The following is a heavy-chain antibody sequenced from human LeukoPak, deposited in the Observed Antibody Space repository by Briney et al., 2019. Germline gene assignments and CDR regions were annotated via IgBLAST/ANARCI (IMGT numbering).Heavy chain of an antibody. CDR3: ARPYNWNYGIAFDP. D-gene: IGHD1-7*01. J-gene: IGHJ5*02. CDR2: IYTSGST. Sequence: PSETLSLTCTVSGGSISSGSYYWSWIRQPAGKGLEWIGRIYTSGSTNYNPSLKSRVTISVDTSKNQFSLKLSSVTAADTAVYYCARPYNWNYGIAFDPWGQGTLVTVSS. V-gene: IGHV4-61*02. CDR1: GGSISSGSYY.